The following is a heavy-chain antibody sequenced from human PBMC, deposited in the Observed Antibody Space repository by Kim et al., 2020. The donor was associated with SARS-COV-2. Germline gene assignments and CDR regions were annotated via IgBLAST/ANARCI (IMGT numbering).Heavy chain of an antibody. V-gene: IGHV3-30*18. Sequence: GGSLRLSCAASGFTFSSYGMHWVRQAPGKGLEWVAVISYDGSNKYYADSVKGRFTISRDNSKNTLYLQMNSLRAEDTAVYYCAKDLPLGWNSLQGYFDYWGQGTLVTVSS. CDR2: ISYDGSNK. D-gene: IGHD1-7*01. J-gene: IGHJ4*02. CDR1: GFTFSSYG. CDR3: AKDLPLGWNSLQGYFDY.